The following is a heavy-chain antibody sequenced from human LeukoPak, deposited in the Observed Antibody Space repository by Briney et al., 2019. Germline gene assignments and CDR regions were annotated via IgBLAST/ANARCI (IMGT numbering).Heavy chain of an antibody. Sequence: RASVKVSCKTSGYSFTNFGITWVRQAPGKGLEWMGWITGDSETTEYAQRFQGRISMTADTFTSTAYMELGSLTSDDTAVYYCARVVVAVFGVMVHSNYFDSWGQGTLITVSS. J-gene: IGHJ4*02. D-gene: IGHD3-3*01. CDR3: ARVVVAVFGVMVHSNYFDS. CDR2: ITGDSETT. CDR1: GYSFTNFG. V-gene: IGHV1-18*01.